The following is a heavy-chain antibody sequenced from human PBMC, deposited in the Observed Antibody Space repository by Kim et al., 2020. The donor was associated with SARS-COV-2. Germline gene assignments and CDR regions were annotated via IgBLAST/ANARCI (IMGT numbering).Heavy chain of an antibody. CDR2: ISGNGGTT. D-gene: IGHD2-15*01. CDR1: GFTFNSYA. Sequence: GGSLRLSCAASGFTFNSYAMSWVRQAPGKGLEWVSTISGNGGTTYYADSLKGRFTISRDNSKNTLYLQMNSLRAEDTAEYYCTILGYCSGDTCYYYGMDVWGRGTAVSVSS. J-gene: IGHJ6*01. CDR3: TILGYCSGDTCYYYGMDV. V-gene: IGHV3-23*01.